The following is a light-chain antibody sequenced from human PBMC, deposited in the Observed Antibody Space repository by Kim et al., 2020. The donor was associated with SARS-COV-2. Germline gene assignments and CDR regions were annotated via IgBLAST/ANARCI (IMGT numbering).Light chain of an antibody. J-gene: IGKJ1*01. V-gene: IGKV3-15*01. CDR2: AAS. CDR1: QRINNN. Sequence: VSPGERATLFCRASQRINNNLAWYQQRPGQSPRLLIYAASSRATGVPARFSGSGSGTEFSLTISSLQSEDFAVYYCQQYNTWPPWTFGQGTKV. CDR3: QQYNTWPPWT.